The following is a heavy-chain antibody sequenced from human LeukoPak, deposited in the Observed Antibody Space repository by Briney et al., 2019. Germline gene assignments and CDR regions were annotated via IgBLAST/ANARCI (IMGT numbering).Heavy chain of an antibody. CDR1: GFTFSSYG. CDR3: AREDIVVVPAAKNYYYYYYGMDV. J-gene: IGHJ6*02. CDR2: ISYDGSNK. V-gene: IGHV3-30*03. D-gene: IGHD2-2*01. Sequence: EAGGSLRLSCAASGFTFSSYGMHWVRQAPGKGLEWVAVISYDGSNKYYADSVKGRFTISRDNSKNTLYLQMNSLRAEDTAVYYCAREDIVVVPAAKNYYYYYYGMDVWGQGTTVTVSS.